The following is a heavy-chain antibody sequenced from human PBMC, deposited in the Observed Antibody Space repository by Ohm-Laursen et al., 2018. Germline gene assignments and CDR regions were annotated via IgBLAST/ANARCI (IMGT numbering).Heavy chain of an antibody. D-gene: IGHD3-3*01. J-gene: IGHJ6*02. CDR3: ARASEITIFGVVNYYGMDV. V-gene: IGHV3-30*03. CDR2: ISYDGINK. Sequence: RSLRLSCAASGFTFSTYAMHWVRQAPGKGLEWVAVISYDGINKYYTDSVKGRFTISRDNSKNTLYLQMNSLRAEDTAVYYCARASEITIFGVVNYYGMDVWGQGTTVTVSS. CDR1: GFTFSTYA.